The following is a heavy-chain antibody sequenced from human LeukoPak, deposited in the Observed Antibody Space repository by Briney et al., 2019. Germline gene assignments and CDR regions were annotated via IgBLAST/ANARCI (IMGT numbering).Heavy chain of an antibody. CDR3: APGIAAAGTIGHGGFDAFDI. D-gene: IGHD6-13*01. CDR2: INPNSGGT. Sequence: ASVKVSCKASGYTFTGYYMHWVRQAPGQGLEWMGWINPNSGGTNYAQKFQGRVTMTRDTSISTAYMELSRLRSDDTAVYYCAPGIAAAGTIGHGGFDAFDIWGQGTMVTVSS. V-gene: IGHV1-2*02. CDR1: GYTFTGYY. J-gene: IGHJ3*02.